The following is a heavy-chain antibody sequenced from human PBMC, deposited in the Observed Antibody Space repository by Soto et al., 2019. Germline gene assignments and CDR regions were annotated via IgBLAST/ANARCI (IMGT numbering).Heavy chain of an antibody. V-gene: IGHV1-18*04. CDR3: ASSVGGDYVGWFDP. J-gene: IGHJ5*02. CDR2: ISAYNGNT. Sequence: ASVKVSCKASGYTFTSYGISWVRQASGQGLEWMGWISAYNGNTNYAQKLQGRVTMTTDTSTSTAYMELRSLRSDDTAVYYCASSVGGDYVGWFDPWGQGTLVTVSS. D-gene: IGHD4-17*01. CDR1: GYTFTSYG.